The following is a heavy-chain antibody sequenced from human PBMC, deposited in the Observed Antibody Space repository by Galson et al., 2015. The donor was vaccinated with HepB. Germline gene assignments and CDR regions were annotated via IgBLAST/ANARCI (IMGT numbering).Heavy chain of an antibody. D-gene: IGHD3-3*01. CDR2: ISGSGGST. CDR1: GFTFSSYA. Sequence: SLRLSCAASGFTFSSYAMSWVRQAPGKGLEWVSAISGSGGSTYYADSVKGRFTISRDNSKNTLYLQMNSLRAEDTAVYYCAKDGPDGPPSPVLRFLEWSNPEWGLSYYYYYYMDVWGKGTTVTVSS. J-gene: IGHJ6*03. V-gene: IGHV3-23*01. CDR3: AKDGPDGPPSPVLRFLEWSNPEWGLSYYYYYYMDV.